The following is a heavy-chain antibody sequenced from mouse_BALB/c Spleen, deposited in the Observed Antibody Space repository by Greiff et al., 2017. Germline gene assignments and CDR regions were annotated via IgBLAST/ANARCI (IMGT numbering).Heavy chain of an antibody. CDR2: ISSGGSYT. CDR3: ARAGTGTGRQYYYAMDY. V-gene: IGHV5-9-4*01. D-gene: IGHD4-1*01. Sequence: EVKLVESGGGLVKPGGSLKLSCAASGFTFSSYAMSWVRQSPEKRLEWVAEISSGGSYTYYPDTVTGRFTISRDNAKNTLYLEMSSLRSEDTAMYYCARAGTGTGRQYYYAMDYWGQGTSVTVSS. J-gene: IGHJ4*01. CDR1: GFTFSSYA.